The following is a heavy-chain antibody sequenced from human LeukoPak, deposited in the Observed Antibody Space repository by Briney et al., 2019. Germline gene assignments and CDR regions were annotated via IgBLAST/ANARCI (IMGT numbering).Heavy chain of an antibody. CDR1: GYTFTSYG. CDR3: ARRGVVVAARDYYYGMDV. Sequence: ASVKVSCKASGYTFTSYGISWVRQAPGQGLEWMGWISACNGNTNYAQKLQGRVTMTTDTSTSTAYMELRSLRSDDTAVYYCARRGVVVAARDYYYGMDVWGQGTTVTVSS. J-gene: IGHJ6*02. CDR2: ISACNGNT. V-gene: IGHV1-18*01. D-gene: IGHD2-15*01.